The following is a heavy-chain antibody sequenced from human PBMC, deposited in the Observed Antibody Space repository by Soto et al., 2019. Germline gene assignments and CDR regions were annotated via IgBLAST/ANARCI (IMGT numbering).Heavy chain of an antibody. D-gene: IGHD1-1*01. J-gene: IGHJ4*02. V-gene: IGHV3-23*01. CDR2: VSGGSGTT. Sequence: EVQLLESGGGLVQPGGSLRLSCAASGFRLITYGVTWVRQAPGKGLEWVSGVSGGSGTTHYADSVKGRFTITTDDSDNTAYLQMNGLRVEDTAVYYCARWNGYGDHWGQGTVVTVS. CDR1: GFRLITYG. CDR3: ARWNGYGDH.